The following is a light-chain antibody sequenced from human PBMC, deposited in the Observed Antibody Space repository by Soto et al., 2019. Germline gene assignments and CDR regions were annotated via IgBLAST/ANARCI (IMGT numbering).Light chain of an antibody. CDR1: QSVTSSH. CDR3: QQYGSSPREVT. CDR2: RAS. J-gene: IGKJ2*01. V-gene: IGKV3-20*01. Sequence: IVLTHSADTLSLSPGERATLSCRASQSVTSSHVAWYQQRPGQAPRLLIYRASNRATGIPDRFSGSGSGTDFTLTISRLEPEDSAVYYCQQYGSSPREVTFGQGTKLEI.